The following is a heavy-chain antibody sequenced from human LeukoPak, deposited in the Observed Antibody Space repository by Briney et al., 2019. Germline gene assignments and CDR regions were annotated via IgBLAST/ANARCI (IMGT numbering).Heavy chain of an antibody. J-gene: IGHJ6*04. V-gene: IGHV4-38-2*01. CDR2: IYHSGST. CDR1: GYSISSGYY. CDR3: ARQIEV. D-gene: IGHD2/OR15-2a*01. Sequence: SETLSLTCAVSGYSISSGYYWGWIRQPPGKGLEWIGSIYHSGSTHYNPSLKSRVTISVDTSKNQFSLKLSSVTAADTAVYYCARQIEVWGKGTTVTVSS.